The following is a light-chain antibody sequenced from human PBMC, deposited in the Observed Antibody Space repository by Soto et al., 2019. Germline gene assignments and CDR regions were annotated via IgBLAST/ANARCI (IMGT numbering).Light chain of an antibody. J-gene: IGLJ1*01. V-gene: IGLV1-44*01. Sequence: QLVLTQPPSASGTPGQRVTISCSGSSSNIGGNSVNWYQQLPGRAPKLLISSDNQRPSGVPDRFSGSKSDTSGSLAISGLQSEDEADYYCAAWDNSLNGFVFGTGTKLTVL. CDR3: AAWDNSLNGFV. CDR1: SSNIGGNS. CDR2: SDN.